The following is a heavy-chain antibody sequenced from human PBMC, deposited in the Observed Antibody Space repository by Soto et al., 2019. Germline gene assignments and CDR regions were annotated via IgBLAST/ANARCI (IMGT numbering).Heavy chain of an antibody. V-gene: IGHV4-30-4*01. Sequence: QVQLQESGPGLVRPSQTLSLTCSVSGASIYNGGYFWSWLRQSQGKGLEWIGHIHNSGSPYTNPTLTRRVTISADKSMNQFYLALPSVTAADTAMSYCARASTTEKFDSWGQGILVTVSS. CDR1: GASIYNGGYF. J-gene: IGHJ4*02. CDR3: ARASTTEKFDS. CDR2: IHNSGSP.